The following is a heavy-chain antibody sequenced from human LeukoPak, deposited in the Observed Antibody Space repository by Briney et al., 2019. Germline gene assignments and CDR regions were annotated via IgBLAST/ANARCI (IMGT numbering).Heavy chain of an antibody. CDR3: ASRGDIVVVPAAWSWFDP. V-gene: IGHV1-69*06. Sequence: EASVKVSCKASGGTFSSYAISWARQAPGQGLEWMGRIIPIFGTANYAQKFQGRVTITADKSTSTAYMELSSLRSEDTAVYYCASRGDIVVVPAAWSWFDPWGQGTLVTVSS. D-gene: IGHD2-2*01. CDR2: IIPIFGTA. J-gene: IGHJ5*02. CDR1: GGTFSSYA.